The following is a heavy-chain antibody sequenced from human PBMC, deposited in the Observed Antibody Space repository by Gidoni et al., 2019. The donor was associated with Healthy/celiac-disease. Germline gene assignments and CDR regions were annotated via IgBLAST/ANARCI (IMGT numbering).Heavy chain of an antibody. J-gene: IGHJ4*02. CDR3: ARELGDSSGYRYVDY. CDR2: IWYDGSNK. Sequence: QVQLVESGGGVVQPGRSLRLSCAASGFTFSSYGMPWVRQAPGKGLEWVAVIWYDGSNKYYADSVKGRFTISRDNSKNTLYLQMNSLRAEDTAVYYCARELGDSSGYRYVDYWGQGTLVTVSS. V-gene: IGHV3-33*01. D-gene: IGHD3-22*01. CDR1: GFTFSSYG.